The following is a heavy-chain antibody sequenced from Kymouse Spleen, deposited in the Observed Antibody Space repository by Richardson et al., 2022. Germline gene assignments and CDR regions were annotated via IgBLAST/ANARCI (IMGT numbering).Heavy chain of an antibody. J-gene: IGHJ5*02. V-gene: IGHV4-59*01. Sequence: QVQLQESGPGLVKPSETLSLTCTVSGGSISSYYWSWIRQPPGKGLEWIGYIYYSGSTNYNPSLKSRVTISVDTSKNQFSLKLSSVTAADTAVYYCARAYGSGSSNWFDPWGQGTLVTVSS. D-gene: IGHD3-10*01. CDR3: ARAYGSGSSNWFDP. CDR2: IYYSGST. CDR1: GGSISSYY.